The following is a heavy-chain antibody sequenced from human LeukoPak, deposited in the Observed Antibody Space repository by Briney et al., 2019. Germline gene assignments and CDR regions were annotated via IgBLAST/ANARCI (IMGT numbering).Heavy chain of an antibody. CDR3: ASFLSSGYYQTWYGP. V-gene: IGHV3-48*03. CDR2: ISSSGSTI. Sequence: GGSLRLSCAASGFTFSSYEMNWVRQAPGKGLEWVSYISSSGSTIYYADSVKGRFTISRDNAKNSLYLQMNSLRAEDTAVYYCASFLSSGYYQTWYGPWGQGTLVTVSS. J-gene: IGHJ5*02. D-gene: IGHD3-22*01. CDR1: GFTFSSYE.